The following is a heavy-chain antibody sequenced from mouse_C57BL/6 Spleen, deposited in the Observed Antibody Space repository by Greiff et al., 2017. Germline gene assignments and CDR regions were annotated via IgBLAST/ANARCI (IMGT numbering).Heavy chain of an antibody. J-gene: IGHJ4*01. CDR2: INYDGSST. D-gene: IGHD1-1*01. CDR3: ARVSSYDYAMDY. V-gene: IGHV5-16*01. CDR1: GFTFSDYY. Sequence: EVKLVESEGGLVQPGSSMKLSCTASGFTFSDYYMAWVRQVPEKGLEWVANINYDGSSTYYLDSLKSRFIISRDSAKNILYLQMSSLKSEDTATYYCARVSSYDYAMDYWGQGTSVTVSS.